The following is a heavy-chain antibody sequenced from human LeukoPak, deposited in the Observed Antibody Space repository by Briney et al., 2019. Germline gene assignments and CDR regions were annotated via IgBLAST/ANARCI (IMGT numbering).Heavy chain of an antibody. Sequence: QPGGSLRLSCVASGFTFSNYWMSWVRQAPGKGLEWVANIEEYGSQIYYVDSVKGRFTTSRDNAKDSVYLQMNSLRVEDTGVYYCARAVSSGWYWTENDAFDIWGQGTMVTVSS. CDR2: IEEYGSQI. CDR1: GFTFSNYW. V-gene: IGHV3-7*01. CDR3: ARAVSSGWYWTENDAFDI. D-gene: IGHD6-19*01. J-gene: IGHJ3*02.